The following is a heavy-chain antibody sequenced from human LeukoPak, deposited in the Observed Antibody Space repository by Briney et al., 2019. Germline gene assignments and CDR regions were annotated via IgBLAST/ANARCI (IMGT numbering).Heavy chain of an antibody. CDR1: GGSFSGYY. J-gene: IGHJ4*02. D-gene: IGHD4-11*01. CDR3: ARGYSTVDY. V-gene: IGHV4-34*01. Sequence: PSGTLSLTCAVYGGSFSGYYWSWIRQPPGKGLEWIGEINHSGSTNYNPSLKSRVTISVDTSKNQFSLKLSSVTAADTAVYYCARGYSTVDYWGQGTLVTVSS. CDR2: INHSGST.